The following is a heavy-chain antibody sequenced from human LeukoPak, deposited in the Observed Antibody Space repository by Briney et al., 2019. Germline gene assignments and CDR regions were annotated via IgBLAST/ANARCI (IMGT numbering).Heavy chain of an antibody. Sequence: GESLKISCKGSGYSFTIYWIGWVREMPGKGLEWVGMIYSGDSDTRYSPSFQGQVTISADKSISTAYLQWSSLKASDTAMYYCARSGRDYYDSSGYYSNWFDPWGQGTLVTVSS. V-gene: IGHV5-51*01. CDR3: ARSGRDYYDSSGYYSNWFDP. CDR1: GYSFTIYW. D-gene: IGHD3-22*01. CDR2: IYSGDSDT. J-gene: IGHJ5*02.